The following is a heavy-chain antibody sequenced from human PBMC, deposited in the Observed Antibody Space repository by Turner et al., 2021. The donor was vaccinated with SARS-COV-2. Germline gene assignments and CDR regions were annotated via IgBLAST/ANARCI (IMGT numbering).Heavy chain of an antibody. CDR1: GVSITSHTW. CDR2: LYHSGRT. V-gene: IGHV4-4*02. D-gene: IGHD5-18*01. Sequence: QVQLQESGPGLVKPSGPLSLTCAVSGVSITSHTWWTWVRQPPGKGLEWIGELYHSGRTNYSPSLESRVTMSVDKSKNHFSLKLTSVTAADTAIYYCATQGAIGYRYASWGQGILVTVSS. CDR3: ATQGAIGYRYAS. J-gene: IGHJ4*02.